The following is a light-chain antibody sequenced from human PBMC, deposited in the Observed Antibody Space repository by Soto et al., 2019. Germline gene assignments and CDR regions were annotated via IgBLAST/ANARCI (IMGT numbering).Light chain of an antibody. CDR1: SWHSSYA. J-gene: IGLJ2*01. CDR3: QTGGTGIQV. V-gene: IGLV4-69*01. Sequence: QSVLTQAPSASASLGASVKLTCTLSSWHSSYAIAWHQQQPEKGPQYLMKLNSDGSHSKWDGIPDRFAGSSSGAERYLTISSLQSEDEADYYCQTGGTGIQVFGGGTKLTVL. CDR2: LNSDGSH.